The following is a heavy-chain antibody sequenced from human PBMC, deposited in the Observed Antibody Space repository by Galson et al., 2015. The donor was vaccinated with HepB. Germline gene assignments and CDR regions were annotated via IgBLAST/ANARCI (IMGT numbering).Heavy chain of an antibody. CDR2: ISYDGSNK. Sequence: SLRLSYEAYGFSFSSYAMHWVRQAPGKGLVWVAVISYDGSNKYYADSVKGRFTISRDNSKNTLYLQMNSLRAEDTAVYYCANWNDRGSNAFDIWGQGTMVTVSS. V-gene: IGHV3-30-3*01. CDR3: ANWNDRGSNAFDI. D-gene: IGHD1-1*01. CDR1: GFSFSSYA. J-gene: IGHJ3*02.